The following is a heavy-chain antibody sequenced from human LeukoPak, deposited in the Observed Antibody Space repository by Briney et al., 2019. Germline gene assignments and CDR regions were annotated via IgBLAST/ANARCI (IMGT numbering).Heavy chain of an antibody. Sequence: SETLSLTCTVSGGSISPFYWSWIRQPPGKGLEFIGYIYNTENSHYNPSLRGRVTLSVDMSKNQFSLNLSSVTAADTAVYYCARGPYYTSSGFDHWGQGTLVTASS. D-gene: IGHD2-8*01. J-gene: IGHJ4*02. CDR2: IYNTENS. V-gene: IGHV4-59*01. CDR1: GGSISPFY. CDR3: ARGPYYTSSGFDH.